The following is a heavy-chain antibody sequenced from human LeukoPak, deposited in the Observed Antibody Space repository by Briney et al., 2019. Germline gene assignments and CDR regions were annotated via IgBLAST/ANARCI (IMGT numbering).Heavy chain of an antibody. V-gene: IGHV3-74*01. CDR3: ARVAKSVLRFLEWSTGHTFDP. CDR1: GFTFSSYW. CDR2: INSDGSST. J-gene: IGHJ5*02. D-gene: IGHD3-3*01. Sequence: GGSLRLSCAASGFTFSSYWMHWVRQAPGKGLVWVSRINSDGSSTSYADSVKGRFTISRDNAMNTLYLQMNSLRAEDTAVYYCARVAKSVLRFLEWSTGHTFDPWGQGTLVTVSS.